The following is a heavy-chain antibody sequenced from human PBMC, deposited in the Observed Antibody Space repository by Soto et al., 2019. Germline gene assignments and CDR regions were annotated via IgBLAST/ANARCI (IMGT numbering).Heavy chain of an antibody. CDR1: GGSFSSYY. D-gene: IGHD5-12*01. CDR2: INHSGST. CDR3: ARGEGRLVGTWFDP. V-gene: IGHV4-34*01. J-gene: IGHJ5*02. Sequence: SETLSLTCDVSGGSFSSYYWNWIRQPPGKGLEWLGEINHSGSTNYNPSLESRVTISLDTSRTQFSLKLTSVTAADTAVYYCARGEGRLVGTWFDPWGQGTLVTVSS.